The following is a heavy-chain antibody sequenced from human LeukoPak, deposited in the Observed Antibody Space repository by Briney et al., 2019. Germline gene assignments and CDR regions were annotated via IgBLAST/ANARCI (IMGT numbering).Heavy chain of an antibody. Sequence: GGSLRLSCAASGFTFSSYSMNWVRQAPGKGLEWVSYISSSSSTIYYADSVKGRFTISRDNAKNSLYLQMNSLRDEDTAVYYCAREEVVVVVAVYYYYGMDVWGQGTLVTVSS. V-gene: IGHV3-48*02. CDR3: AREEVVVVVAVYYYYGMDV. D-gene: IGHD2-15*01. CDR1: GFTFSSYS. J-gene: IGHJ6*02. CDR2: ISSSSSTI.